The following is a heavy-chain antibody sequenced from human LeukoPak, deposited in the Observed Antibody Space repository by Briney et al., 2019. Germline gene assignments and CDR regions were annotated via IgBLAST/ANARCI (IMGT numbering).Heavy chain of an antibody. Sequence: SQTLSLTCAVSGGSISSGGYSWRWIRQPPGKGLEWIGYIYHSGSTYYNPSLKSRVTISVDRSKNQFSLKLSSVTAADTAVYYCARATRPTVGPGEGFDPWGQGTLVTVSS. V-gene: IGHV4-30-2*01. CDR2: IYHSGST. D-gene: IGHD4-23*01. CDR1: GGSISSGGYS. J-gene: IGHJ5*02. CDR3: ARATRPTVGPGEGFDP.